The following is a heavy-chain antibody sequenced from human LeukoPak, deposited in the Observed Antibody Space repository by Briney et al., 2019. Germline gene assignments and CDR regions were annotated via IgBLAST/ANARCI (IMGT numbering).Heavy chain of an antibody. CDR1: GFTFSSYA. D-gene: IGHD6-13*01. CDR2: IRGSDDST. J-gene: IGHJ4*02. CDR3: AKDTGPAAGITADY. Sequence: GGSLRLSCAASGFTFSSYAMTWVRQAPGKGLEWVSTIRGSDDSTYYADSVKGRFTISRDNSKNTLYLQMNSLRTEDTAIYYCAKDTGPAAGITADYWGQGTLVTVSS. V-gene: IGHV3-23*01.